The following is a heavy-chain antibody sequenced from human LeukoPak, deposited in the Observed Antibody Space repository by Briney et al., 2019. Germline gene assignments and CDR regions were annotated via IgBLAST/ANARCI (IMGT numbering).Heavy chain of an antibody. CDR3: ARDLDGYNSSY. V-gene: IGHV1-24*01. J-gene: IGHJ4*02. D-gene: IGHD5-24*01. CDR2: FDPEDGET. CDR1: GYTLTELS. Sequence: ASVKVSCKVSGYTLTELSMHWVRQAPGKGLEWMGGFDPEDGETIYAQKFQGRVTMTRDTSTSTVYMELSSLRSEDTAVYYCARDLDGYNSSYWGQGTLVTVSS.